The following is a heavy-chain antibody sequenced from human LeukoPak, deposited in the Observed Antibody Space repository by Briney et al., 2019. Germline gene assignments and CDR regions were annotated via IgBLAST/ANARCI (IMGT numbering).Heavy chain of an antibody. CDR2: ISAYNGNT. CDR3: ARGPALDGYNYPSVL. Sequence: ASVKVSCKASGYTFTSYGISWVRQAPGQGLEWMGWISAYNGNTHYAQKLQGRVTMTTDTSTSTAYMELRSLRSEDTAVYYCARGPALDGYNYPSVLWGQGTLVTVSS. V-gene: IGHV1-18*01. J-gene: IGHJ4*02. D-gene: IGHD5-24*01. CDR1: GYTFTSYG.